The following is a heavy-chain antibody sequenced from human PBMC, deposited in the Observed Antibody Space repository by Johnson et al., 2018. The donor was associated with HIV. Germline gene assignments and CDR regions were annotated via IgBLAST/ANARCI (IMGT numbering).Heavy chain of an antibody. Sequence: VQLVESGGVVVQPGGSLRLSCAASGFTFDDYAMHWVRQAPGKGLEWVSLITWDGGSTYYAGSVKGRFTISRDNSQNTLYLQMNSLRAEDTAVYYCAKDKSGRYYDSSGYSLDDAFDIWGQGTMVTVSS. V-gene: IGHV3-43D*03. CDR3: AKDKSGRYYDSSGYSLDDAFDI. J-gene: IGHJ3*02. D-gene: IGHD3-22*01. CDR1: GFTFDDYA. CDR2: ITWDGGST.